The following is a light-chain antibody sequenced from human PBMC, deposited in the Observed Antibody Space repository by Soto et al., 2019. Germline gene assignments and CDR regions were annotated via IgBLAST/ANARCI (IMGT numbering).Light chain of an antibody. CDR2: DAA. V-gene: IGKV1-5*01. CDR1: QSISSW. Sequence: DIQMTQSPSTLSASVGDRVTITCRASQSISSWLAWYQQKTGKAPKLLIYDAASLESGVPSRFSGSGSGTEFTLTISSLQPDDFATYYCQQYNSYIFGGGTTVEIK. J-gene: IGKJ4*01. CDR3: QQYNSYI.